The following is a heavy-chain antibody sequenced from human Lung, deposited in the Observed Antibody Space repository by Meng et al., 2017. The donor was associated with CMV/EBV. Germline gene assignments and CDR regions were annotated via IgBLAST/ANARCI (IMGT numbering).Heavy chain of an antibody. CDR1: GFTFSSFW. CDR3: ARSMLEVNRYYYGMDV. V-gene: IGHV3-7*01. D-gene: IGHD1-1*01. CDR2: IKQDESEI. Sequence: GESXKISCAASGFTFSSFWMAWVRQAPGKGLEWVGNIKQDESEIQYVGSVKGRFTITRDNAKNSLFLQMNSLRAEDTAVYYCARSMLEVNRYYYGMDVWGEGXPVTVS. J-gene: IGHJ6*02.